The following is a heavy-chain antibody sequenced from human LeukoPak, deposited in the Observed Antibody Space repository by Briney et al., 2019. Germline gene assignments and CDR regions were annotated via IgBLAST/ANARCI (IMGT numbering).Heavy chain of an antibody. CDR1: GFIFKDFW. CDR2: IKQDGSKT. CDR3: VRDEGSGFDQ. D-gene: IGHD2-8*02. Sequence: GVSLRLSCGASGFIFKDFWMGWVRQAPGKGLEWVADIKQDGSKTYYRDSVKGRFTISRDNAKNSLYLQMNNVGVDDTAVYYCVRDEGSGFDQWGQGKLVNVTS. V-gene: IGHV3-7*04. J-gene: IGHJ4*02.